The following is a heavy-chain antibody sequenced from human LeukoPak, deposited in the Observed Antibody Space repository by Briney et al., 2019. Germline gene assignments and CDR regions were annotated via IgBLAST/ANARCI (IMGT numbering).Heavy chain of an antibody. V-gene: IGHV4-61*02. CDR3: ARDGTVNWFDP. CDR1: GGSISSGSYY. D-gene: IGHD4-17*01. CDR2: ICTSGST. Sequence: TASETLSLTCTVSGGSISSGSYYWSWIRQPAGKGLEWIGRICTSGSTNYNASLKSRVTISVDTSKNQFSLQLSSVTAADTAVYYCARDGTVNWFDPWGQGTLVTVSS. J-gene: IGHJ5*02.